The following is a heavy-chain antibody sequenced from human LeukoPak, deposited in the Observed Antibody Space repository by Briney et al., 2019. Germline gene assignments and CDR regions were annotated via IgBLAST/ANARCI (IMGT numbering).Heavy chain of an antibody. V-gene: IGHV1-69*05. J-gene: IGHJ6*03. CDR2: IIPIFGTA. CDR1: GGTFSSYA. CDR3: ARSPRITIFGVVDYYYYYYMDV. Sequence: ASVKVSCKASGGTFSSYAISWVRQAPGQGLEWMGGIIPIFGTANYAQKFQGRVTITTDESTSTAYMELSSLRSEDTAVYYCARSPRITIFGVVDYYYYYYMDVWGKGTTVTVSS. D-gene: IGHD3-3*01.